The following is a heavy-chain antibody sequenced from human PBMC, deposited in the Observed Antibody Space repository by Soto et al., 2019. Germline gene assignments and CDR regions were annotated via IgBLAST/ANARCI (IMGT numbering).Heavy chain of an antibody. CDR3: AKVPYGVVPAAKYYYYYMDV. V-gene: IGHV3-23*01. Sequence: GGSLRLSCASSGFTFSSYAMSWVRQAPGKGLEWVSAISGSGGSTYYADSVKGRFTISRDNSKNTLYLQMNSLRAEDTAVYYCAKVPYGVVPAAKYYYYYMDVWGKGTTVTVSS. D-gene: IGHD2-2*01. CDR1: GFTFSSYA. J-gene: IGHJ6*03. CDR2: ISGSGGST.